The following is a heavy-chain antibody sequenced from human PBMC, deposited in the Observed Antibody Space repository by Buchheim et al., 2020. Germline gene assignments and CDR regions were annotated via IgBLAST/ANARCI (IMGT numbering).Heavy chain of an antibody. V-gene: IGHV3-30-3*01. Sequence: QVQLVESGGGLVQPGRSLRLSCAASGFTFSSYAMHWVRQAPGKGLEWVSVISYDGSNKYYADSVKGRFTISRDNSKNTLYLQMNRLRAEDTAESYCSRDRSYGKYYYYGMDVWGQGTT. CDR2: ISYDGSNK. J-gene: IGHJ6*02. CDR3: SRDRSYGKYYYYGMDV. D-gene: IGHD5-18*01. CDR1: GFTFSSYA.